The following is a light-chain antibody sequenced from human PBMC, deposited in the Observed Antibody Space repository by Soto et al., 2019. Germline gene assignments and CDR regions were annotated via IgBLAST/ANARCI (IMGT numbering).Light chain of an antibody. J-gene: IGKJ4*01. CDR3: QQRSNCPRLT. V-gene: IGKV3-11*01. CDR1: QSVSSY. Sequence: ETLMTQSPATLSVSPGERATLSCRASQSVSSYLAWYQQKPGQAPRLLIYDASNRATGIPARFSGSGSGTNFTHTISSLEPEDFAVYYCQQRSNCPRLTFGGGTKVEIK. CDR2: DAS.